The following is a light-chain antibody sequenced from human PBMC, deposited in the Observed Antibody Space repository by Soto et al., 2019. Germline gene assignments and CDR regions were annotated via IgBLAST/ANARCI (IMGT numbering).Light chain of an antibody. Sequence: EIVMTQSPATLSVSPGERATLSCRASHRVSSYLAWYQQKPGQAPRLLIYGTSTRATGIPAWFSGSGSGTEFTLTISSLQSEDFAVYYCQQYNNWPLTFGAGTKVEIK. J-gene: IGKJ4*01. CDR2: GTS. V-gene: IGKV3-15*01. CDR1: HRVSSY. CDR3: QQYNNWPLT.